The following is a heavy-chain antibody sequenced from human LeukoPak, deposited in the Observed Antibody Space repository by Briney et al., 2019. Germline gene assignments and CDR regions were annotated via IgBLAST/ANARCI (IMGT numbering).Heavy chain of an antibody. J-gene: IGHJ4*02. CDR3: ATSDVLPGDY. CDR2: ISGHNDNA. CDR1: GYTFENYG. V-gene: IGHV1-18*01. D-gene: IGHD6-6*01. Sequence: ASVKVSCKASGYTFENYGSMWVRQAPGQGLEWMGWISGHNDNAKYAQKVQGRVTMTTDTSTGTAYLELRSLRSDDTAVYYCATSDVLPGDYWGQGTLVTVSS.